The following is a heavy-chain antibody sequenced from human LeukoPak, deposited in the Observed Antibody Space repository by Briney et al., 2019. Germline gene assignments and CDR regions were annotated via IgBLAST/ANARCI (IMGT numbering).Heavy chain of an antibody. CDR1: GYTFTSYY. Sequence: GASVKFSCKASGYTFTSYYMRWVRQAPGQGLEWMGIINPSGGSTSYAQKFQGRVTMTRDTSTSTVYMELSSLRSEDTAVYYCARAAMVILPIDYWGQGTLVTVSS. J-gene: IGHJ4*02. CDR2: INPSGGST. CDR3: ARAAMVILPIDY. V-gene: IGHV1-46*01. D-gene: IGHD5-18*01.